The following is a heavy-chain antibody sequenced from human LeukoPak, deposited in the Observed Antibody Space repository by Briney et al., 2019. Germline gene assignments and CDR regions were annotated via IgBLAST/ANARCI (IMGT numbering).Heavy chain of an antibody. J-gene: IGHJ6*03. CDR1: GYSFTNYD. CDR3: ARAQYSSGWYGAYYMDV. CDR2: MNPNSGYT. Sequence: WASVKVSCKASGYSFTNYDINWVRQATGQGLEWMGWMNPNSGYTGSAQKFQGGVTMTRDTSISTAYMELSRLRSDDTAVYYCARAQYSSGWYGAYYMDVWGKGTTVTISS. D-gene: IGHD6-19*01. V-gene: IGHV1-8*02.